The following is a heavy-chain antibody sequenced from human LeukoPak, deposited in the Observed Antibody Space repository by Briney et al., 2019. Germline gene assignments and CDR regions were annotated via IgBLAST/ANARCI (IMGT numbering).Heavy chain of an antibody. CDR1: GGSISSSNYY. V-gene: IGHV4-39*07. CDR3: ARGTTMIVDVIDI. CDR2: IYYSGST. J-gene: IGHJ3*02. Sequence: SETLSLTCNVSGGSISSSNYYWGWIRQSPGKGLEWIGSIYYSGSTYYNPSLKSRVTISLDTSKNQFSLKLSSVTAADTAVYYCARGTTMIVDVIDIWGQGTMVTVSS. D-gene: IGHD3-22*01.